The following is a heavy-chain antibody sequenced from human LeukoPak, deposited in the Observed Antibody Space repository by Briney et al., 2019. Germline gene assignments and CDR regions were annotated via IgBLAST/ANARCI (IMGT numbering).Heavy chain of an antibody. D-gene: IGHD3-9*01. V-gene: IGHV4-34*01. Sequence: ETLSLTCAVYGGSFSGYYWSWIRQPPGKGLEWIGEINHSGSTNYNPSLKSRVTISVDTSKNQFSLKLSSVTAADTAVYYCARGLRDILTGYTLDYWGQGTLVTVSS. CDR3: ARGLRDILTGYTLDY. CDR2: INHSGST. J-gene: IGHJ4*02. CDR1: GGSFSGYY.